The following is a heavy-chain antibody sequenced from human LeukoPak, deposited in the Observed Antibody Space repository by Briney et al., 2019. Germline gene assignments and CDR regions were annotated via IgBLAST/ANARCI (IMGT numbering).Heavy chain of an antibody. CDR2: INPNSGGT. J-gene: IGHJ4*02. D-gene: IGHD6-19*01. Sequence: ASVQVSCKASGYTFTGYYMHWVRQAPGKGLEWMGWINPNSGGTNYAQKFQGRVTMTRDTSISTAYMELSRLRSDDTAVYYCARGVAGKYYFDYWGQGTLVTVSS. CDR3: ARGVAGKYYFDY. V-gene: IGHV1-2*02. CDR1: GYTFTGYY.